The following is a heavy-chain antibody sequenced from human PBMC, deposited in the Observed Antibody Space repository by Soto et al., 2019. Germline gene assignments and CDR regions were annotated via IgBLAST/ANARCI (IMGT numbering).Heavy chain of an antibody. V-gene: IGHV4-39*02. J-gene: IGHJ2*01. D-gene: IGHD2-15*01. Sequence: QLQLQESGPGLVKPSETLSVTCTVSGDSIRSGDYFWGWVRQPPGKGLEWIGSFSDGDTTYYNPSLRRPVTISVDTSKKHFSLNVTSVTAAYTVIYFCVRCRLGWRWYCDLWGRGTLITVTS. CDR2: FSDGDTT. CDR1: GDSIRSGDYF. CDR3: VRCRLGWRWYCDL.